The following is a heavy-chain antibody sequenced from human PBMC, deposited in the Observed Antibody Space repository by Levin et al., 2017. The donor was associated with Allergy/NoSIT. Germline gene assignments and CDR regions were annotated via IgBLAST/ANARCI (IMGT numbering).Heavy chain of an antibody. Sequence: GGSLRLSCAASGFTFSSYTMNWVRQAPGKGLEWVSSISSSSSIYYADSVKGRFTISRDNAKSSLYLQMNNLRAEDAAVYYCAREYSSSSGKTFDYWGQGTLVTVSS. CDR1: GFTFSSYT. CDR3: AREYSSSSGKTFDY. V-gene: IGHV3-21*01. J-gene: IGHJ4*02. CDR2: ISSSSSI. D-gene: IGHD6-6*01.